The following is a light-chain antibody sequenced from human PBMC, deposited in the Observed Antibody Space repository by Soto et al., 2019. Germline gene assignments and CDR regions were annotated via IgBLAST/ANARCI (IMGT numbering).Light chain of an antibody. J-gene: IGLJ2*01. CDR1: SSDVGSYKF. Sequence: QSALTQPASVSGSPGQSLTISCTGTSSDVGSYKFVSWYQQHPGKAPKRMIYEGSKRPSGVSNRFSGSKSGNTASLTISGLQAEDEADYYCCSYAGSSTFVVFGGGTKLTVL. CDR2: EGS. CDR3: CSYAGSSTFVV. V-gene: IGLV2-23*03.